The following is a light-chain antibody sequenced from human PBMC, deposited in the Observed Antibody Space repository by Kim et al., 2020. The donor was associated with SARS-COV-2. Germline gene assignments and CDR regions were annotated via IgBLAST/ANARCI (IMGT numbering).Light chain of an antibody. CDR2: GAS. V-gene: IGKV1-17*01. CDR3: LQHRTYPIT. J-gene: IGKJ5*01. Sequence: ASGGDRVTITCRASQDIGNDLGGYQQSPGRAPKRLICGASNSQSGVPSRFSGSGSETEFTLTINSLQPEDFATYFCLQHRTYPITFGQGTRLEIK. CDR1: QDIGND.